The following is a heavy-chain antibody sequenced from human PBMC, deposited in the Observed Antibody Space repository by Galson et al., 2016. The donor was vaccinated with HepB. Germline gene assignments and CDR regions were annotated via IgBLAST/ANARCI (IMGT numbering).Heavy chain of an antibody. J-gene: IGHJ4*02. Sequence: SLRLSCAASGFTFSNYYMTWIRQAPGKGLESISYISTSGITIYYADSVKGRFTISRDNAKNLLYLQMNSLRAEDTAVYYCARQYGGGAHHCDSWGQGTQVTVSS. CDR2: ISTSGITI. CDR1: GFTFSNYY. V-gene: IGHV3-11*01. CDR3: ARQYGGGAHHCDS. D-gene: IGHD3-16*01.